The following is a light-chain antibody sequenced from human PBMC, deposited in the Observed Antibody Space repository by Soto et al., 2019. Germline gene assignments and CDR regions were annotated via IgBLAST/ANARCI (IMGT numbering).Light chain of an antibody. V-gene: IGKV3-15*01. J-gene: IGKJ1*01. CDR1: QSVSSN. Sequence: EIVLTQSPATLSVSPGERATLSCRASQSVSSNLAWYQQKPGQAPSLLIYGASTRATGVPARFSGSGSGTESTLTIRSLMSDDSAVYYCQQYNGWPTFGQGTKVDIK. CDR3: QQYNGWPT. CDR2: GAS.